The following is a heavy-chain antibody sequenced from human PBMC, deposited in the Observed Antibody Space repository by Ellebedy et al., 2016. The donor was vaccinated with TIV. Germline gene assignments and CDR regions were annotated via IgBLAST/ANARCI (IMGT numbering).Heavy chain of an antibody. Sequence: ASVKVSCXASGYTFTSYGISWVRQAPGQGLEWMGWISAYNGNTNYAQKLQGRVTMTTDTSTSTAYMELRSLRSEDTAVYYCARAPSDYGDYDYWGQGTLVTVSS. CDR2: ISAYNGNT. V-gene: IGHV1-18*01. D-gene: IGHD4-17*01. CDR3: ARAPSDYGDYDY. CDR1: GYTFTSYG. J-gene: IGHJ4*02.